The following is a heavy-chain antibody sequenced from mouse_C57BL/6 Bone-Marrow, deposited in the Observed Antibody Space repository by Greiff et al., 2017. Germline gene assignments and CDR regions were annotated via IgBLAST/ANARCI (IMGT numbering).Heavy chain of an antibody. V-gene: IGHV1-9*01. CDR2: IFPGSGST. J-gene: IGHJ1*03. D-gene: IGHD1-2*01. CDR1: GYTFTGYW. Sequence: VQLQQSGAELMKPGASVKLSCTATGYTFTGYWIEWVKQRPGHGLEWIGEIFPGSGSTNYNEKFKGKATFTADTSSNTAYMQLSSLTTEDSAIYDCARGNYYGDWYFDVWGTGTTVTVSS. CDR3: ARGNYYGDWYFDV.